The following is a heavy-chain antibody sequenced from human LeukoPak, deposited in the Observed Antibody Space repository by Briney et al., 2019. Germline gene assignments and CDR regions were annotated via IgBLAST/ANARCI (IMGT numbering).Heavy chain of an antibody. V-gene: IGHV3-23*01. CDR2: VTGSGGST. J-gene: IGHJ4*02. D-gene: IGHD3-9*01. CDR1: GFTFSTYG. Sequence: PGGSLRLSCAASGFTFSTYGMSWVRQTPGRGLEWISTVTGSGGSTYYADSVKGRFTISRDNSKNTLYLQMNSLRAEDTAVYYCAKASTILILTAFDFWGQGTLVTVSS. CDR3: AKASTILILTAFDF.